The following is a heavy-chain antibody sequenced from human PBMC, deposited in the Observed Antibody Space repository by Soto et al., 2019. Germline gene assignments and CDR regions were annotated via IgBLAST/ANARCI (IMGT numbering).Heavy chain of an antibody. CDR1: GFTFSSSD. J-gene: IGHJ2*01. CDR3: AREGRSSTWYDWYFDL. CDR2: IGTGGDT. Sequence: EVQLVESGGGSVQPGGSLSLSCAASGFTFSSSDMHWVRQVPGKGLEWVSAIGTGGDTYYPDSVKGRFTISRENAKNSLYLQMNSLRDEDTAVYFCAREGRSSTWYDWYFDLWGRGTLVTVSS. V-gene: IGHV3-13*01. D-gene: IGHD6-13*01.